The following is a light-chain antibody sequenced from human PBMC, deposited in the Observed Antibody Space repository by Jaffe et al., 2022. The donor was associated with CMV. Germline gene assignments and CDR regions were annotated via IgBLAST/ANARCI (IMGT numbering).Light chain of an antibody. Sequence: DIVMTQSPDSLAVSLGERATINCKSSQSLSYTSNNKNSLAWYQQKPGQPPKLLIYWASTRESGVPDRFSGSGSGTDFTLTISSLQAEDVAVYYCQQYYSTPWTFGQGTKVEIK. J-gene: IGKJ1*01. CDR2: WAS. CDR3: QQYYSTPWT. CDR1: QSLSYTSNNKNS. V-gene: IGKV4-1*01.